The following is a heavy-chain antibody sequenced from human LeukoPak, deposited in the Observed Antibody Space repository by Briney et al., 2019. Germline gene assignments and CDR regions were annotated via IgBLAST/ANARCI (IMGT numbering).Heavy chain of an antibody. CDR2: IIPIFGTA. J-gene: IGHJ4*02. CDR3: ARGYSSSTQGGFDY. Sequence: ASVKVSCKASGGTFSSYAISWVRQAPGHGLGWVGGIIPIFGTANYAQKFQGRVTITTDESTSTAYMELSSLRSEDTAVYYCARGYSSSTQGGFDYWGQGTLVTVSS. CDR1: GGTFSSYA. V-gene: IGHV1-69*05. D-gene: IGHD6-6*01.